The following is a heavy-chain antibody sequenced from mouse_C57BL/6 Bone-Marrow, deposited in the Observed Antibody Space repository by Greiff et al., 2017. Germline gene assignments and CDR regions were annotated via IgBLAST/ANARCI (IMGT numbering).Heavy chain of an antibody. CDR1: GYTFTNYW. CDR2: IYPGGGYT. D-gene: IGHD1-1*01. Sequence: VMLEESGAELVRPGTSVKMSCKASGYTFTNYWIGWAKQRPGHGLEWIGDIYPGGGYTNYNEKFKGKATLTADKSSSTAYMQFSSLTSEDSAIYYCARTGYGSSHYAMDYWGQGTSVTVSS. J-gene: IGHJ4*01. CDR3: ARTGYGSSHYAMDY. V-gene: IGHV1-63*01.